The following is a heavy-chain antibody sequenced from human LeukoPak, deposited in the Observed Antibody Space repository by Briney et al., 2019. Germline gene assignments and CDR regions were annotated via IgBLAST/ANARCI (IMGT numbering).Heavy chain of an antibody. J-gene: IGHJ4*02. Sequence: HTGASLRLSCAASGFTFSSYAMSWVRQAPGKGLEWVSAISGSGGSTYYADSVKGRFTISRDNSKNTLYPQMNSLRAEDTAVYYCAKRFITMIVVVAKEWGQGTLVTVSS. CDR1: GFTFSSYA. CDR2: ISGSGGST. D-gene: IGHD3-22*01. V-gene: IGHV3-23*01. CDR3: AKRFITMIVVVAKE.